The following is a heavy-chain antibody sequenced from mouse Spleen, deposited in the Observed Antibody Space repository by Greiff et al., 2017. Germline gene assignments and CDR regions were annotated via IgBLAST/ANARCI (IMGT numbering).Heavy chain of an antibody. CDR2: ISSGSSTI. D-gene: IGHD5-5*01. V-gene: IGHV5-17*01. CDR3: ARRDYLYAMDY. CDR1: GFTFSDYG. J-gene: IGHJ4*01. Sequence: EVQVVESGGGLVKPGGSLKLSCAASGFTFSDYGMHWVRQAPEKGLEWVAYISSGSSTIYYADTVKGRFTISRDNAKNTLFLQMTSLRSEDTAMYYCARRDYLYAMDYWGQGTSVTVSS.